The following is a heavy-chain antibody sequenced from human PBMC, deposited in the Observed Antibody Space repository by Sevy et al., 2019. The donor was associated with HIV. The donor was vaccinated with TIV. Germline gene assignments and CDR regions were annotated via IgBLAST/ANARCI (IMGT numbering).Heavy chain of an antibody. Sequence: ASVKVSCKASGGIFSSHAISWVRXAPGQGLEWMGGVIPIFGTSNYARKFQGRVTITADISATTAYMELSGLRPDDTAVYYCARPPLHKTGHGYFQHWGQGTLVTVSS. CDR1: GGIFSSHA. J-gene: IGHJ1*01. V-gene: IGHV1-69*06. D-gene: IGHD6-13*01. CDR2: VIPIFGTS. CDR3: ARPPLHKTGHGYFQH.